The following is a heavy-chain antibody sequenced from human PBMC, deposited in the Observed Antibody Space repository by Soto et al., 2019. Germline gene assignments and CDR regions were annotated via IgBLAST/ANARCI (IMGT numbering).Heavy chain of an antibody. CDR3: GRTAAAGKYYSVVAV. Sequence: GESLKISCKGSGYSFTNYWIGWVRQMPGKGLEWMGIIYPDDSDTRYSPSFEGHVTISADKSITTAHLHWSSPKASDPALYYCGRTAAAGKYYSVVAVWGKGTTVPVSS. CDR2: IYPDDSDT. D-gene: IGHD6-13*01. J-gene: IGHJ6*04. CDR1: GYSFTNYW. V-gene: IGHV5-51*01.